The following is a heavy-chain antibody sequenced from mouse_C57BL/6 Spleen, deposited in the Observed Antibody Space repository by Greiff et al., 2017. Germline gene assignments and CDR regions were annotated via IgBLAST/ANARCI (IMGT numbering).Heavy chain of an antibody. CDR1: GYTFTSYT. V-gene: IGHV1-4*01. CDR3: AAGSLDY. CDR2: INPSSGDT. J-gene: IGHJ2*01. Sequence: LQESGAELARPGASVKMSCKASGYTFTSYTMHWVKQRPGQGLEWIGYINPSSGDTKYNQKFKDKATLTADKSSSTAYMQLSSLPSEDSAVYYCAAGSLDYWGQGTTLTVSS.